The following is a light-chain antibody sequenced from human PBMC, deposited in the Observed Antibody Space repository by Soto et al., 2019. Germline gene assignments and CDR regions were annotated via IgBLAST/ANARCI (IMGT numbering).Light chain of an antibody. CDR2: GAS. Sequence: EIVLTQSPGTLSLSPGERATLSCRASQSVSSSYLAWYQQKPGQAPRLLIYGASSSATGIPDMFSGSGSGTDFTLTISRLEPEDFAVYYCQQYGSSLFTFGPGTKVDIK. J-gene: IGKJ3*01. V-gene: IGKV3-20*01. CDR3: QQYGSSLFT. CDR1: QSVSSSY.